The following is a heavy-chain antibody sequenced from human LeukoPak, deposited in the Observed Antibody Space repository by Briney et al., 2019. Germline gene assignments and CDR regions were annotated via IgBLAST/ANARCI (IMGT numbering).Heavy chain of an antibody. CDR1: GFPLTSYA. J-gene: IGHJ4*02. V-gene: IGHV3-15*01. CDR2: IRSKTDGGTT. CDR3: TNLRAY. Sequence: GGSLRLSCAASGFPLTSYAMTWVRQAPGKGLEWVGRIRSKTDGGTTDYAAPVKGRFTISRDDSKSTVYHQMSSLKDEDTAVYYCTNLRAYWGQGTLVTVSS.